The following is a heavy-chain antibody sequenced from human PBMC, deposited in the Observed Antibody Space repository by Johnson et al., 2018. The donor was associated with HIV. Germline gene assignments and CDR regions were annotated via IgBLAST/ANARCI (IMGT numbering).Heavy chain of an antibody. V-gene: IGHV3-66*01. CDR1: GFTVGTKY. J-gene: IGHJ3*02. D-gene: IGHD3-10*01. Sequence: MLLVESVGGLVQPGGSLRLSCVASGFTVGTKYMSWIRQAPGKGLEWVSVIYSGGSTYYADSVKGRFTISRDNSKNTVYLQMNSLRGEDTAVYYCARDRGLDAFDIWGQGTMVTVSS. CDR3: ARDRGLDAFDI. CDR2: IYSGGST.